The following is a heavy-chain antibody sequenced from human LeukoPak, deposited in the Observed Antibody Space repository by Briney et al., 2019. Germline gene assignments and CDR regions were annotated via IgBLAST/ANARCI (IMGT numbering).Heavy chain of an antibody. CDR1: GYTFTSYG. Sequence: ASVKVSCKASGYTFTSYGISWVRQAPGQGLEWLGWISAYNGNTNYAQKLQGRVTMTTGTSTSTAYMEMRTLRSDDTAVYYCARGGIAVARIWDDYWGQGTLVTVAS. D-gene: IGHD6-19*01. V-gene: IGHV1-18*01. CDR3: ARGGIAVARIWDDY. J-gene: IGHJ4*02. CDR2: ISAYNGNT.